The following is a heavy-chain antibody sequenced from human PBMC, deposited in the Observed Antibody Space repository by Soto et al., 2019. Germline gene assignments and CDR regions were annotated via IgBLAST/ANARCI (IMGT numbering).Heavy chain of an antibody. J-gene: IGHJ4*02. V-gene: IGHV1-69*01. Sequence: QVQLVQSGAEVKKPGSSVKVSCKASGGTFSSYAISWVRQAPGQGLEWMGGIIPIFGTANYAQKFQGRVTITADESMSTAYMELSSLRSEDTAVYYCARRRLGYYYDSSGYPHPFDYWGQGTLVTVSS. D-gene: IGHD3-22*01. CDR3: ARRRLGYYYDSSGYPHPFDY. CDR1: GGTFSSYA. CDR2: IIPIFGTA.